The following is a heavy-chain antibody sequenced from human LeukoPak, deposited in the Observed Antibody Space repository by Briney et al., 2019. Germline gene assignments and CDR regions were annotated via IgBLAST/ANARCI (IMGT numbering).Heavy chain of an antibody. D-gene: IGHD1-26*01. Sequence: KPGGSLRLSCAASGFTFRDYSMNRVRQAPGKGLEWVSSISSSSSYIYYADSVKGRFTISRDNAKNSLYLQMNSLRAEDTAVYYCARDYPPGGSYPIDYWGQGTLVTVSS. V-gene: IGHV3-21*04. CDR1: GFTFRDYS. CDR3: ARDYPPGGSYPIDY. J-gene: IGHJ4*02. CDR2: ISSSSSYI.